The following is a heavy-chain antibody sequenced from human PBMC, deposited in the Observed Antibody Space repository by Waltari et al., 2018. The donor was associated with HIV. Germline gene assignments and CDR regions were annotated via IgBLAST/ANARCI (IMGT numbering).Heavy chain of an antibody. J-gene: IGHJ4*02. Sequence: VQLQQSGPGLVTPSPTLSLTSAISGDRVSSNSSDWNWIRPSPSRGLEWLGRTYYRSKWYNDYAVSVKSRITINPDTSKNQFSLQLNSVTPEDTAVYYCARAPVTTLTQLFDYWGQGTLVTVSS. CDR2: TYYRSKWYN. V-gene: IGHV6-1*01. CDR1: GDRVSSNSSD. CDR3: ARAPVTTLTQLFDY. D-gene: IGHD4-17*01.